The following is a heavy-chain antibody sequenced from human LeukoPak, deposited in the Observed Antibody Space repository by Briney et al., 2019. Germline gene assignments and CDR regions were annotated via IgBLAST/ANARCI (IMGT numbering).Heavy chain of an antibody. CDR2: INPNSGGT. V-gene: IGHV1-2*02. CDR1: GYTFTGYY. J-gene: IGHJ4*02. D-gene: IGHD5-18*01. CDR3: ARGIVTGGFKHPIDY. Sequence: ASVKVSCKASGYTFTGYYMHWVRQAPGQGLEWMGWINPNSGGTNYAQKFQGRVTMTRDTSISTAYMELSRLRSDDTAVYYCARGIVTGGFKHPIDYWGQGTLVTVSS.